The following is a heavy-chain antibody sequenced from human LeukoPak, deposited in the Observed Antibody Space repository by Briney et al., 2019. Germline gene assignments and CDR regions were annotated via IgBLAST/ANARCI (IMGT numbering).Heavy chain of an antibody. V-gene: IGHV3-74*01. CDR2: INSDGSST. D-gene: IGHD6-13*01. CDR3: ARDHEGQQLVQLDY. J-gene: IGHJ4*02. Sequence: GGSLRLSCAASGFTFTTYWMTWVRQAPGKGLVWVSRINSDGSSTSYADSVKGRFTISRDNAKNTLYLQMNSLRAEDTAVYYCARDHEGQQLVQLDYWGQGTLVTVSS. CDR1: GFTFTTYW.